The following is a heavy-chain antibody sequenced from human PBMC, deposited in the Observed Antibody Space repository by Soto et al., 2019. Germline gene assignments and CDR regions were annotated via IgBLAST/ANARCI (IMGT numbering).Heavy chain of an antibody. V-gene: IGHV1-69*13. CDR3: AREFEQWLVGYYYYYGMDV. CDR1: GGTFSSYA. Sequence: SVKVSCKASGGTFSSYAISWVRQAPGQGLEWMGGIIPIFGTANYAQKFQGRVAITADESTSTAYMELSSLRSEDTAVYYCAREFEQWLVGYYYYYGMDVWGQGTTVTVSS. D-gene: IGHD6-19*01. J-gene: IGHJ6*02. CDR2: IIPIFGTA.